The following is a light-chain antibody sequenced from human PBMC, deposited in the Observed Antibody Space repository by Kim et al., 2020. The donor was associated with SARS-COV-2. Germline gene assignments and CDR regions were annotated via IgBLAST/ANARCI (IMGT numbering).Light chain of an antibody. CDR3: QVWDSGTDHYV. J-gene: IGLJ1*01. Sequence: PRKQAKITGGGTSIGVKSVQWYQQKPGQATVLVIFFDSDRPSGVPERFSGSNAGNTATLTINRVEVGDEADYYCQVWDSGTDHYVFGSGTKVTVL. V-gene: IGLV3-21*04. CDR2: FDS. CDR1: SIGVKS.